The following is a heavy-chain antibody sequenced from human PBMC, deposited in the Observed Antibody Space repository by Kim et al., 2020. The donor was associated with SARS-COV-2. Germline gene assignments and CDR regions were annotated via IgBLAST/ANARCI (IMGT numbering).Heavy chain of an antibody. D-gene: IGHD2-15*01. CDR3: TRWDTEGGNRFDL. J-gene: IGHJ2*01. Sequence: GGSLRLSCAASGFTFSGSAMHWVRQTSGKGLEWVARIRSKANNYATAYAASLKGRFAISRDDSENTSYLQMNSLKTEDTAVYYCTRWDTEGGNRFDLWGRGTLVTVSS. CDR1: GFTFSGSA. CDR2: IRSKANNYAT. V-gene: IGHV3-73*01.